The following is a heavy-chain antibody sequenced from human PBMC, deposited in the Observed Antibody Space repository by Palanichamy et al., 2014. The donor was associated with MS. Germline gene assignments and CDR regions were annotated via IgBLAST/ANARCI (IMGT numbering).Heavy chain of an antibody. V-gene: IGHV4-39*01. J-gene: IGHJ5*02. CDR3: ATFDCTSGTCFLDP. D-gene: IGHD2-8*01. CDR1: GGSISSSGHH. CDR2: IYYTGST. Sequence: QLQLQESGPGLVKPSETLSLTCTVSGGSISSSGHHWAWIRQPPGKGLEWIGYIYYTGSTHYNPSLKSRVTISVDTSKNQFSLKLSSLTAADTALYYCATFDCTSGTCFLDPRGQGTLVTVSS.